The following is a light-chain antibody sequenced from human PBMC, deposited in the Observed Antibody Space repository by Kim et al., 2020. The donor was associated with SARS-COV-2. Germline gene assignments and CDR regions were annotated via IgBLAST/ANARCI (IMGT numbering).Light chain of an antibody. CDR3: QQAKGFPIT. J-gene: IGKJ5*01. V-gene: IGKV1D-12*01. Sequence: ASVGDTVHITCRASQGIGSWLAWYQQKPGKAPQLIVYSASNLQNGGPSSFRGSGSGTDFALTISGLQPEDSATYFCQQAKGFPITFGQGTRLEIK. CDR1: QGIGSW. CDR2: SAS.